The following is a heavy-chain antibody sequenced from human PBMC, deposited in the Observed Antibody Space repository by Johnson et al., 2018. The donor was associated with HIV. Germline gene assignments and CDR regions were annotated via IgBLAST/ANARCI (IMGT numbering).Heavy chain of an antibody. CDR3: ARDPAIRWSDGFPSASFL. J-gene: IGHJ2*01. CDR2: ISYDGSNK. Sequence: QVQLVESGGGLVQPGRSLRLSCAASGFTLDDYAMHWVRQAPGKGLEWVAVISYDGSNKYYADSVKGLFTISRDNSKNTLYVQMNSLRAEDTAVYYCARDPAIRWSDGFPSASFLW. V-gene: IGHV3-30-3*01. CDR1: GFTLDDYA. D-gene: IGHD5-24*01.